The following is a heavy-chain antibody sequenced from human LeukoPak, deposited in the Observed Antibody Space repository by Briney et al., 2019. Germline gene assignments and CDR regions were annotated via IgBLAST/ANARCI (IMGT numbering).Heavy chain of an antibody. CDR3: ARESSSRRFVFDV. Sequence: GGSLRLSCAASGFTFRGNLLHWVRQAPGKGLEWVAGSSSDGGGQYYADSVKGRFTFSRDNSKSTLVLQMSSLRPDDTAVYYCARESSSRRFVFDVWGQGTVVTVSS. CDR1: GFTFRGNL. D-gene: IGHD6-13*01. CDR2: SSSDGGGQ. J-gene: IGHJ3*01. V-gene: IGHV3-30*15.